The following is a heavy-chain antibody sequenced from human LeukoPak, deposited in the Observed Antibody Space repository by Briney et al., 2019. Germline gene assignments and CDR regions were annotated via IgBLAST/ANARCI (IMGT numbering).Heavy chain of an antibody. D-gene: IGHD3/OR15-3a*01. CDR2: ISGTGANT. Sequence: PGGSLRLSCAASGFTFKNYGMSWVRQAPGKGLEWVSDISGTGANTYYADSVKGRFIISRDNAKNSLYLQMNSLRAEDTAVYYCAREWTYLDYWGQGTLVTVSS. J-gene: IGHJ4*02. V-gene: IGHV3-23*01. CDR3: AREWTYLDY. CDR1: GFTFKNYG.